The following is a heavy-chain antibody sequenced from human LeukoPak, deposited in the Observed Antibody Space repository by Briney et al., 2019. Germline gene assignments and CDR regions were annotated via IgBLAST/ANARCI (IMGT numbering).Heavy chain of an antibody. CDR2: INPNSGGT. D-gene: IGHD5-18*01. CDR1: GYTFTGYY. V-gene: IGHV1-2*02. CDR3: ARGGYSYGYSQNGLDY. Sequence: GASVKVSCKASGYTFTGYYMHWVRQAPGQGLEWMGWINPNSGGTNYAQKFQGRVTMTRDTSISTAYMELSRLRSDDTAVYYCARGGYSYGYSQNGLDYWGQGTLVTVSS. J-gene: IGHJ4*02.